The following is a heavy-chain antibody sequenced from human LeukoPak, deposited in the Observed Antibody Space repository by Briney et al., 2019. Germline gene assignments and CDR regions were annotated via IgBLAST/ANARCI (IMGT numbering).Heavy chain of an antibody. D-gene: IGHD3-22*01. J-gene: IGHJ4*02. CDR1: GFTFSSYA. Sequence: GGSLRLSCAASGFTFSSYAMSWVRQAPGKGLEWVSVISGSGGSTYYADSVKGRFTISRDKSKNTLYLQMNSLRAEDTAVYYCASRTYYDTDPSKEYWGQGTLVTVSS. CDR2: ISGSGGST. V-gene: IGHV3-23*01. CDR3: ASRTYYDTDPSKEY.